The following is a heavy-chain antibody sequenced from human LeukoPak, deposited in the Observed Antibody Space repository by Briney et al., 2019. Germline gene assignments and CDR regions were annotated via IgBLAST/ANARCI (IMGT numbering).Heavy chain of an antibody. V-gene: IGHV3-23*05. Sequence: GGSLRLSCAASGFVFRSYGMNWVRQAPGKGLEWVSGIYTNGRDARYADSVKGRFTISRDNSKNTLYLQMHSLRVEDTAVYYCAHLVWEYVGGLDVWGQGTTVTVSS. D-gene: IGHD1-26*01. CDR3: AHLVWEYVGGLDV. CDR1: GFVFRSYG. CDR2: IYTNGRDA. J-gene: IGHJ6*02.